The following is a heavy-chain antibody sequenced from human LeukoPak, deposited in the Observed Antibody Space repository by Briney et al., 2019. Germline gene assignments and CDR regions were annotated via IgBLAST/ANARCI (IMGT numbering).Heavy chain of an antibody. D-gene: IGHD6-19*01. CDR2: IYDSGTT. V-gene: IGHV3-53*01. Sequence: PGGSLRLSCATSGFTVSSNYMSWVRQAPGKGLEWVSVIYDSGTTYYADSVKGRFLIFRDTSKNMVDLQMNSLRVEDTAVYYCAGRRSSGWYAYWGQGTLVTVSS. CDR1: GFTVSSNY. J-gene: IGHJ4*02. CDR3: AGRRSSGWYAY.